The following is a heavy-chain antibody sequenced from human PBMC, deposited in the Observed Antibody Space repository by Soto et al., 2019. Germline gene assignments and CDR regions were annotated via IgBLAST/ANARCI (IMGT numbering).Heavy chain of an antibody. Sequence: SETLSLTCTVSGGSVSSGDYFWSWIRQPPGKGLEWIGNIYYSRSTNYNPPLKSRATISVDTSKNQFSLKVSSATAADTAVYYRAQIPVDTSMIYWFDPWGQGTLVTVSS. D-gene: IGHD5-18*01. CDR3: AQIPVDTSMIYWFDP. J-gene: IGHJ5*02. V-gene: IGHV4-61*08. CDR2: IYYSRST. CDR1: GGSVSSGDYF.